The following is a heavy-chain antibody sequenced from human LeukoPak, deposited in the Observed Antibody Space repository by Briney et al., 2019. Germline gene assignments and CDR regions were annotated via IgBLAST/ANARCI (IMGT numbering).Heavy chain of an antibody. Sequence: GGSLRLSCAASGFTVSSNYMSWVRQAPGKGLEWVSSISSSSSYIYYADSVKGRFTISRDNAKNSLYLQMNSLRAEDTAVYYCARDRGPYQLERPGHWGQGTLVTVSS. J-gene: IGHJ4*02. CDR2: ISSSSSYI. V-gene: IGHV3-21*01. D-gene: IGHD1-1*01. CDR1: GFTVSSNY. CDR3: ARDRGPYQLERPGH.